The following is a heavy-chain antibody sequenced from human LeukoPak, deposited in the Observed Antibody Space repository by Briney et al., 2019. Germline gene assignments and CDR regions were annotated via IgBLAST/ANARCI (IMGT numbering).Heavy chain of an antibody. J-gene: IGHJ4*02. V-gene: IGHV3-9*01. D-gene: IGHD5-18*01. CDR1: GFTFDDYV. CDR3: AKSPDTETAIVY. CDR2: IHWNSGSI. Sequence: GGSLRLSCAASGFTFDDYVMHWVRQAPGKGLEWVSGIHWNSGSIGYADSVKGRFTISRDNAKNSLYLQMNSLRAEDTGLYYCAKSPDTETAIVYWGQGTLVTVSS.